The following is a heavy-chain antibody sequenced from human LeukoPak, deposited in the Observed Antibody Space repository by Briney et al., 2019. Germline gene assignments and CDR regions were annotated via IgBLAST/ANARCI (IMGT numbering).Heavy chain of an antibody. CDR3: ERDPYYYDSSGYYYEQKVDY. CDR1: GYTFTGYY. Sequence: ASVKVSCKASGYTFTGYYMHWVRQAPGQGLEWMGWIYPNSGGTNYAQKFQGRVTMTRDTSISTVYMELSRLRSDDTAIYYCERDPYYYDSSGYYYEQKVDYWGQGTLVTVSS. V-gene: IGHV1-2*02. CDR2: IYPNSGGT. D-gene: IGHD3-22*01. J-gene: IGHJ4*02.